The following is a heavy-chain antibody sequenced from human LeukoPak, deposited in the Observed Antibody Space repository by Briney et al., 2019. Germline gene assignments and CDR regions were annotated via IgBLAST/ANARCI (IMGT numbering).Heavy chain of an antibody. CDR2: IYYSGST. CDR3: ARQGCSGGSCYSPDTRYAFDI. D-gene: IGHD2-15*01. CDR1: GGSISSYY. J-gene: IGHJ3*02. V-gene: IGHV4-59*08. Sequence: SETLTLTCTVSGGSISSYYWSWIRQPPGKGLEWIGYIYYSGSTNYNPSLKSRVTISVDTSKNQFSLKLSSVTAADTAVYYCARQGCSGGSCYSPDTRYAFDIWGQGTMVTVSS.